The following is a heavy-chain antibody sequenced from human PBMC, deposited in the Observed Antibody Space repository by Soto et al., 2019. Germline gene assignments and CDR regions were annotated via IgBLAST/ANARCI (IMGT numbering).Heavy chain of an antibody. Sequence: ASVKVSCKASGYTFTSYGISWVRQAPGQGLEWMGWISAYNGNTNYAQKLQGRVTMTTDTSTSTAYMELRSLRSDDTAVYYCARRPRIYSNVYNDYWGQGTLVTVSS. CDR1: GYTFTSYG. D-gene: IGHD4-4*01. V-gene: IGHV1-18*01. CDR2: ISAYNGNT. J-gene: IGHJ4*02. CDR3: ARRPRIYSNVYNDY.